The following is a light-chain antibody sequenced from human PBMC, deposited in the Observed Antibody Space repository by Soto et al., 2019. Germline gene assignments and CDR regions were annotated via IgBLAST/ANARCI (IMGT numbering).Light chain of an antibody. Sequence: EIVLTQSPGTLSLSPGERATLSCRASQSIRSSYLAWYQQKPGQAPRLLIYGASSRATGIPDRFSGSGSGTDFTLTISRLEPEDSAVYYCQQYGSSPQTFGKGTKVDIK. CDR3: QQYGSSPQT. CDR1: QSIRSSY. CDR2: GAS. V-gene: IGKV3-20*01. J-gene: IGKJ1*01.